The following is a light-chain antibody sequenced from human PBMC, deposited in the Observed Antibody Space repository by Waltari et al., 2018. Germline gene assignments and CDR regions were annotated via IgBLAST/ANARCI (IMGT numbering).Light chain of an antibody. V-gene: IGLV1-51*02. J-gene: IGLJ3*02. CDR2: ANS. Sequence: QSVLKQPPSVSAAPGQKVNISCSGSSSKLGNKYFCWNQHLPVTAPKLLIYANSKRPAGIPDRFSCSESDTSATLGITGLQTGDEADYYCGAWDSSLNAWVFGGGTKVTVL. CDR3: GAWDSSLNAWV. CDR1: SSKLGNKY.